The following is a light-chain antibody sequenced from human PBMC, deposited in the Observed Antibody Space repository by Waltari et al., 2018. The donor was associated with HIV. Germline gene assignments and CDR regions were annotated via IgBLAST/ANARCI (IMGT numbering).Light chain of an antibody. CDR3: QTWATGIQV. CDR2: VNSDGSH. Sequence: QLVLTQSPSASASLGASVKLTCPLSSGHSSYAIAWHQKQAEKGPRYLMKVNSDGSHNKGDGIPDRFSGSSSGAERYLTISSLQSEDEADYYCQTWATGIQVFGGGTKLTVL. CDR1: SGHSSYA. V-gene: IGLV4-69*01. J-gene: IGLJ3*02.